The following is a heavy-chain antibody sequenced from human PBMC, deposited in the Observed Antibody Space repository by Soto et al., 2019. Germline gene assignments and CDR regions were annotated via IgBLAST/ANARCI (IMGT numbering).Heavy chain of an antibody. Sequence: LSLTCTVSGGSSSSGGYYWTWIRQHPGKGLEWIGCIYYSGRTYYNPSLKSRLTISVDTSKGQFSLKLSSVTAADTAIYYCASTKDYSSSLDYWGQGTLVTVSS. CDR2: IYYSGRT. J-gene: IGHJ4*02. D-gene: IGHD6-6*01. CDR1: GGSSSSGGYY. V-gene: IGHV4-31*03. CDR3: ASTKDYSSSLDY.